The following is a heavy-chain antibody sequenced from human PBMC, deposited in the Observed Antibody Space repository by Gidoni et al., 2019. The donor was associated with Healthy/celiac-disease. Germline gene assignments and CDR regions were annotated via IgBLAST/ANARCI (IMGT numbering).Heavy chain of an antibody. Sequence: EVQLLESGGGLVQPGGSLRLSCAASGFTFSSYAMSWVRQAPGKGLEWVSAISGSGGSTYYADSVKGRFTISRDNSKNTLYLQMNSLRAEDTAVYYCAKVLTGGKQWLVFTVNYYGMDVWGQGTTVTVSS. CDR2: ISGSGGST. V-gene: IGHV3-23*01. J-gene: IGHJ6*02. D-gene: IGHD6-19*01. CDR1: GFTFSSYA. CDR3: AKVLTGGKQWLVFTVNYYGMDV.